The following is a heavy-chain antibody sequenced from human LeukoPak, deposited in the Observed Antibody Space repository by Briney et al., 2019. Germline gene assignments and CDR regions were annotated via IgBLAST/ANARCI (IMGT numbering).Heavy chain of an antibody. CDR1: GFSLSTSGVG. V-gene: IGHV2-5*01. Sequence: ESGPTLVKPTQTLTLTCTFSGFSLSTSGVGVGWIRQPPGKALEWLALIYWNEDKRYSPSLKSRLTITKDTSKNQVVLTMTNMDPVDTATYYCAHSVDTAMVNAFDIWGQGTMVTVSS. CDR3: AHSVDTAMVNAFDI. D-gene: IGHD5-18*01. J-gene: IGHJ3*02. CDR2: IYWNEDK.